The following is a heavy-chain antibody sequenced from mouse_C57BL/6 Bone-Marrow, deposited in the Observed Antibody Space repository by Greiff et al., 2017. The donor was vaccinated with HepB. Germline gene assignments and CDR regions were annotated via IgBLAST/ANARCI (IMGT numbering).Heavy chain of an antibody. CDR3: ARTDGCYLDWYFDF. CDR1: GYTFTSYW. J-gene: IGHJ1*03. V-gene: IGHV1-55*01. Sequence: VQLQQPGAELVKPGASVKMSCKASGYTFTSYWITWVKQRPGQGLEWFGDICHGSGSTNYNEKFKSKTTLTVDNSSNTAYMQLSSLTSEDSAVYYCARTDGCYLDWYFDFWGTGTPVTVSS. CDR2: ICHGSGST. D-gene: IGHD2-3*01.